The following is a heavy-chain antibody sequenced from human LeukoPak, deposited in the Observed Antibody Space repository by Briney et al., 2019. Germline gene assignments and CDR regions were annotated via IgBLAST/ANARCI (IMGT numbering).Heavy chain of an antibody. J-gene: IGHJ4*02. D-gene: IGHD6-13*01. V-gene: IGHV5-51*01. Sequence: GESLKISCKGSGYSFANYWIGWVRQMPGKGLEWMGMIYPGDSDTRYSPSFQGQVTISADKSITIAYLQWSSLKASDTAVYYCARVRGVQQLNYFDSWGQGTLVTVSS. CDR1: GYSFANYW. CDR3: ARVRGVQQLNYFDS. CDR2: IYPGDSDT.